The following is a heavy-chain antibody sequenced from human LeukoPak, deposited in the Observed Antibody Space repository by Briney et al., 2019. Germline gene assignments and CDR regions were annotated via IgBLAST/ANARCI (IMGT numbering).Heavy chain of an antibody. V-gene: IGHV4-38-2*02. CDR1: GYSISSGYY. J-gene: IGHJ4*02. Sequence: SETLSLTCTVSGYSISSGYYWGWIRQPPGKGLEWIGSIYHSGSTYYNPSLKSRVTISVDTSKNQFSLKLSSVTAADTAVYYCARRSSLGATISFWGQGTLVTVSS. CDR2: IYHSGST. CDR3: ARRSSLGATISF. D-gene: IGHD5-12*01.